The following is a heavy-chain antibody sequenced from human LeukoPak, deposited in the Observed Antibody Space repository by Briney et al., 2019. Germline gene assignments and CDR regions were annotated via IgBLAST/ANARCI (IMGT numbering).Heavy chain of an antibody. J-gene: IGHJ6*03. CDR3: AKGGGATMRDGYNYYYYYMEV. V-gene: IGHV3-23*01. Sequence: GGSLRLSCAASGLTFTSHAMNWVRQAPGKGLEWISLISGSGGHTYYGDSVKGRFTITRDNSKSTLYLQMNSLRAEDTAVYYCAKGGGATMRDGYNYYYYYMEVWGRGTTVTVSS. CDR1: GLTFTSHA. D-gene: IGHD5-24*01. CDR2: ISGSGGHT.